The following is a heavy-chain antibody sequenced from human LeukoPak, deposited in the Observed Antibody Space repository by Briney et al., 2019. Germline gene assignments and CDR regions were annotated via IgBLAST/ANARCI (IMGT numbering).Heavy chain of an antibody. Sequence: GASVKVSCKASGYTFTGYYMHWVRQAPGQGLEWMGWINPNSGGTNYAQKFQGRFTMTRDTSISTAYMELSRLRSDDTAVYYCARSKGGAAAILDYWGQGTLVTVSS. CDR1: GYTFTGYY. J-gene: IGHJ4*02. V-gene: IGHV1-2*02. CDR2: INPNSGGT. D-gene: IGHD6-13*01. CDR3: ARSKGGAAAILDY.